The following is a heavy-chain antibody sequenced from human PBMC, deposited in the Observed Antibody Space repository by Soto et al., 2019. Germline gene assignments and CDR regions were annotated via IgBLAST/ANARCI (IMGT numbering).Heavy chain of an antibody. J-gene: IGHJ4*02. V-gene: IGHV4-34*02. CDR1: GGSFRSYY. CDR2: VNHTGSA. CDR3: ARGRGSWFYAF. D-gene: IGHD3-10*01. Sequence: QMQLQQWGAGLLKPSETLSLSCAVYGGSFRSYYWSWLRQPPEEGLEWIGQVNHTGSANYNPSLQSRVTISVDTSKNQFSLKLKSVTAADTAVYYCARGRGSWFYAFWGQGTLVTVSS.